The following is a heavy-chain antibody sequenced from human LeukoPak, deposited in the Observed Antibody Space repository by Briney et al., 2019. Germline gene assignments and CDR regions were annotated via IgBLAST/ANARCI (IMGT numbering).Heavy chain of an antibody. CDR3: ARGKAGAVEMATTTIEYFDY. D-gene: IGHD5-24*01. V-gene: IGHV4-34*01. Sequence: SETLSLTCAVYGGSFSGYYWSWIRQPPGKGLEWIGEINHSGSTNYNPSLKSRVTISVDTSKNQFSLKLSSVTAADTAVYYCARGKAGAVEMATTTIEYFDYWGQGTLVTVSS. J-gene: IGHJ4*02. CDR1: GGSFSGYY. CDR2: INHSGST.